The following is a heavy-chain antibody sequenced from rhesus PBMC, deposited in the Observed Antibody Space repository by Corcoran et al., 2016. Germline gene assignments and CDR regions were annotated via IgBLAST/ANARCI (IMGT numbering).Heavy chain of an antibody. D-gene: IGHD6-25*01. J-gene: IGHJ4*01. CDR2: ITDRGST. CDR1: GGSISSGYYY. Sequence: QVQLQESGPGLVKPSETLSLTCAVSGGSISSGYYYLSWMRQPPGTGLEWIGYITDRGSTTYNSPLKSRVTISRATSKNQFSLKRSSVTAADTAVYYCARDGGIAAAGRPLGYWGQGVLVTVSS. CDR3: ARDGGIAAAGRPLGY. V-gene: IGHV4-122*02.